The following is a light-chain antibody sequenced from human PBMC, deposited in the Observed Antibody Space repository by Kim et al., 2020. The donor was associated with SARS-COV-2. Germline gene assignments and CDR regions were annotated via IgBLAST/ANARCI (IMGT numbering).Light chain of an antibody. Sequence: EIVLTQSPDTLSLSPGERATLSCRASESVSSSNLAWYQQRPGQAPRLLIYGASKRATGISERFSGSGSGTDFTLTISRLEAEDLAVYYCQQYGRSHLYIFGQGTKLEI. J-gene: IGKJ2*01. CDR1: ESVSSSN. CDR3: QQYGRSHLYI. V-gene: IGKV3-20*01. CDR2: GAS.